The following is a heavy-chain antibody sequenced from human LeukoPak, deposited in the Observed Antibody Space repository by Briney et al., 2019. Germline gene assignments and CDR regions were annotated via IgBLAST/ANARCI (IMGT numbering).Heavy chain of an antibody. CDR2: ISAYNGNT. D-gene: IGHD1-26*01. Sequence: ASVKVSCKASGYTFTSYGISWVRQAPGQGLEWMGWISAYNGNTNYAQKLQGRVTMTTDTSTSTAYMELRSLRSDDTAVYYCARPAWGSGSYYFDYWGQGTLVTVSS. V-gene: IGHV1-18*01. CDR3: ARPAWGSGSYYFDY. CDR1: GYTFTSYG. J-gene: IGHJ4*02.